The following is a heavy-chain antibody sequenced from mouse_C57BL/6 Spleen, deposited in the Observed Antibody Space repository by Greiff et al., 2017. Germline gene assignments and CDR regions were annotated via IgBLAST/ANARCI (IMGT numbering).Heavy chain of an antibody. CDR3: ARAGYYPDY. CDR2: IYPGSGST. V-gene: IGHV1-55*01. J-gene: IGHJ2*01. Sequence: QVQLQQPGAELVNPGASVKMSCKASGYTFTSYWITWVKQRPGQGLAWIGDIYPGSGSTNYNEKFKSKATLTVDTSSSTAYMQLSSLTSEDSAVYYCARAGYYPDYWGQGTTLTVSS. CDR1: GYTFTSYW. D-gene: IGHD2-2*01.